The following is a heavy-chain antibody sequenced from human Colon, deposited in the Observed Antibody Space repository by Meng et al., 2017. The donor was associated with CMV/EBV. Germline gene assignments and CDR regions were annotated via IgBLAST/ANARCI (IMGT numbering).Heavy chain of an antibody. V-gene: IGHV3-33*01. CDR1: GFTFSSYG. J-gene: IGHJ4*02. D-gene: IGHD1-26*01. CDR3: AREPEWEPYPDY. CDR2: IWFDGTYK. Sequence: GESLKISCAASGFTFSSYGMHWIHQAPGKGLEWVAVIWFDGTYKYYSDSVEGRFTISRDNSKNTLYLQMNSLRAEDTAVYYCAREPEWEPYPDYWGQGTLVTVSS.